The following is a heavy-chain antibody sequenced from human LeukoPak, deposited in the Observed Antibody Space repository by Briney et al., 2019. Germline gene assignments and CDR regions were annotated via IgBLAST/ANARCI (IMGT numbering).Heavy chain of an antibody. J-gene: IGHJ3*02. Sequence: SCKASANTFTDFYMHWVRQAPGKGLEWVAVISYDGSNKYYADSVKGRFTISRDNSKNTLYLQMNSLRAEDTAVYYCARDRNSGRASFAFDIWGQGTMVTVSS. CDR2: ISYDGSNK. CDR3: ARDRNSGRASFAFDI. V-gene: IGHV3-30-3*01. CDR1: ANTFTDFY. D-gene: IGHD5-12*01.